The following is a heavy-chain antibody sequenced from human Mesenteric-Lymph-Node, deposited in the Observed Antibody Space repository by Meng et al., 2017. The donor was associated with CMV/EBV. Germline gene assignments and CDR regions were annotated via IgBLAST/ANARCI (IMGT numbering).Heavy chain of an antibody. CDR1: GFTFSNYW. Sequence: GESLKISCAASGFTFSNYWMSWVRQAPGKGLEWLSHINPGGTTIYYADSVKGRFTISRDDAKSSLYLQMSSLRADDTAVYYCARELPASWEPFDYWGQGTLVTVSS. V-gene: IGHV3-48*04. CDR2: INPGGTTI. D-gene: IGHD1-26*01. CDR3: ARELPASWEPFDY. J-gene: IGHJ4*02.